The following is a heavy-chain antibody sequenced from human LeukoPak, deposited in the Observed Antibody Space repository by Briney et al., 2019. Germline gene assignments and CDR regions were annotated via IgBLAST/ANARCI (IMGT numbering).Heavy chain of an antibody. V-gene: IGHV1-58*02. CDR3: AAGYYGSGSYYDY. CDR1: GFTFTSSA. Sequence: PTASVKVSCKASGFTFTSSAMQWVRQARGQRLERIGWIVVGSGNTNYAQKFQERVTITRDMSTSTAYMELSSLRSEDTAVYYCAAGYYGSGSYYDYWGQGTLVTVSS. D-gene: IGHD3-10*01. CDR2: IVVGSGNT. J-gene: IGHJ4*02.